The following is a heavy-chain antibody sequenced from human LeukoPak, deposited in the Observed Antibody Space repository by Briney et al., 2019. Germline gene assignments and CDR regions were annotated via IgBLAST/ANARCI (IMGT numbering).Heavy chain of an antibody. CDR1: GGSIISSSYY. CDR3: AREVVPAASFAY. D-gene: IGHD2-2*01. V-gene: IGHV4-39*02. CDR2: IYYSGST. J-gene: IGHJ4*02. Sequence: KPSETLSLTCIVSGGSIISSSYYWGWIRQPPGKGLEWIGSIYYSGSTYYNPSPKIRVTISVDTSKNQFSLKLSSVTAADTAVYYCAREVVPAASFAYSGQETLVTVSS.